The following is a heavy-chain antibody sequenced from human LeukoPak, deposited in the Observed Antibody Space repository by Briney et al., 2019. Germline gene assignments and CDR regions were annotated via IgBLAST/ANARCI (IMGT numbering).Heavy chain of an antibody. V-gene: IGHV1-2*02. D-gene: IGHD3-3*01. CDR2: INPNSGGT. CDR1: GYTFTGYY. Sequence: ASVKVSCKASGYTFTGYYMHWVRQAPGQGLEWMGWINPNSGGTNYAQKFQGRVTMTRDTSTSTVYMELSSLRSEDTAVYYCARQVALEWLSFDYWGQGTLVTVSS. J-gene: IGHJ4*02. CDR3: ARQVALEWLSFDY.